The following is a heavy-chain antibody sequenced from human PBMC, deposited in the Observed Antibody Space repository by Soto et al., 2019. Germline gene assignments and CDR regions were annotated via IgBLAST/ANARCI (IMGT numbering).Heavy chain of an antibody. Sequence: PAGSLRLSCVGSGYIFSEYAMAWIRQASGKGLEWVTGVTSSAMATYYADSMKGRFTISRNNSLNILYLQMDNLGADDTAVYYCAKSHDSSAYYLSSEFGGQGTQGTV. CDR3: AKSHDSSAYYLSSEF. D-gene: IGHD3-22*01. J-gene: IGHJ4*02. CDR2: VTSSAMAT. V-gene: IGHV3-23*01. CDR1: GYIFSEYA.